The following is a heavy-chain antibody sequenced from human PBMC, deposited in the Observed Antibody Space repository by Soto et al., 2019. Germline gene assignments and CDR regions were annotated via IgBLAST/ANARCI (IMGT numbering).Heavy chain of an antibody. CDR2: ISYDGSNK. CDR3: AKDTGGIAAAGTGLSFDY. Sequence: PGGSLRLSCAASGFTFSSYGMHWVRQAPGKGLEWVAVISYDGSNKYYADSVKGRFTISRDNSKNTLYLQMNSLRAEDTAVYYCAKDTGGIAAAGTGLSFDYWGQGTLVTVSS. D-gene: IGHD6-13*01. V-gene: IGHV3-30*18. CDR1: GFTFSSYG. J-gene: IGHJ4*02.